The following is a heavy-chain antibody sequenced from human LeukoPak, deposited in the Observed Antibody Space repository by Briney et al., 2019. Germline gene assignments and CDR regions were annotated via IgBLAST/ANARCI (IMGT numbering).Heavy chain of an antibody. CDR2: IKQDGSEK. CDR3: AGGARGYNWYFDL. D-gene: IGHD3-16*01. CDR1: GFTFTTYW. V-gene: IGHV3-7*01. Sequence: TGGSLRLSCAASGFTFTTYWMSWVRQAPGKGVEWVANIKQDGSEKYYVDSVKGRFTISRDNAKNSLYLQINSLRAEDTAVYYCAGGARGYNWYFDLWGRGTLVTVSS. J-gene: IGHJ2*01.